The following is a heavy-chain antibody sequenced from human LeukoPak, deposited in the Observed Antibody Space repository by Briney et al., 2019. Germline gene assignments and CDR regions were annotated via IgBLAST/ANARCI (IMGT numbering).Heavy chain of an antibody. D-gene: IGHD2-15*01. CDR2: ISAYNGNT. V-gene: IGHV1-18*01. Sequence: ASVKVSCKASGYTFSSYSISWVRQAPGQGLEWMGWISAYNGNTIYAQKVKGRVTMTTDTSTSTAYMELRSLKSDDTAVYYCARASYCSDGSCYSDYWGQGTLSPSPQ. J-gene: IGHJ4*02. CDR1: GYTFSSYS. CDR3: ARASYCSDGSCYSDY.